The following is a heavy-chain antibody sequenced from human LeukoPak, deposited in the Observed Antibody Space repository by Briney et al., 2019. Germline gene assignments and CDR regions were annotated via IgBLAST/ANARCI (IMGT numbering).Heavy chain of an antibody. Sequence: SENLSLTCAVYGGSFSGYYWSWIRQPPGKGLEWIGEINHSGSTNYNPSLKSRVTISVDTSKNQFSLKLSSVTAADTAVYYRARGLYYYGSGSYYSPPWYYYYGMDVWGKGTTVTVSS. J-gene: IGHJ6*04. CDR1: GGSFSGYY. V-gene: IGHV4-34*01. CDR3: ARGLYYYGSGSYYSPPWYYYYGMDV. CDR2: INHSGST. D-gene: IGHD3-10*01.